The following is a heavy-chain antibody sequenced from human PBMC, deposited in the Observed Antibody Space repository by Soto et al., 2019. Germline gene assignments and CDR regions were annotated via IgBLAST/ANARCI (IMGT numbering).Heavy chain of an antibody. CDR1: GGSISSNSW. D-gene: IGHD4-17*01. CDR3: AREGYSDTYSYYQTLDV. Sequence: SETLSLTCVVSGGSISSNSWWSWVRQPPGKGLEWIGEIYHNGSTNYKSSLKSRVTIKLDKSKNQFSLNLRSVTAADTAVYYCAREGYSDTYSYYQTLDVWGQGTTVTVSS. CDR2: IYHNGST. J-gene: IGHJ6*02. V-gene: IGHV4-4*02.